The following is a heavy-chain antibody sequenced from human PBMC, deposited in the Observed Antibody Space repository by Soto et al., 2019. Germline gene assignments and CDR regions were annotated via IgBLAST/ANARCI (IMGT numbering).Heavy chain of an antibody. J-gene: IGHJ4*02. D-gene: IGHD3-22*01. CDR2: IGTAGDT. CDR1: GFTFSSYD. V-gene: IGHV3-13*04. Sequence: EVQLVESGGGLVQPGGSLRLSCSASGFTFSSYDMHWVRQGPGKGLEWVSAIGTAGDTNCAGSVKGRFTISRENAKNSLYLQMNSLRAGDTAIYFCARAIGPTLFDYWGQGTLVTVSS. CDR3: ARAIGPTLFDY.